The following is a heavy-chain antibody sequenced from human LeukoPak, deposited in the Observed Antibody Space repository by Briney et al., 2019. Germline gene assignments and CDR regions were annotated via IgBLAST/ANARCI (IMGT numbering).Heavy chain of an antibody. V-gene: IGHV4-59*01. D-gene: IGHD3-9*01. Sequence: TSETLSLTCTVSGGSISSYYWSWIRQPPGKGLEWIGYIYYSGSTNYNPSLKSRVTISVDTSKNQFSLKLSSVTAADTAVYYCARGRLRYFDWLLHYYFDYWGQGTLVTVSS. CDR2: IYYSGST. J-gene: IGHJ4*02. CDR3: ARGRLRYFDWLLHYYFDY. CDR1: GGSISSYY.